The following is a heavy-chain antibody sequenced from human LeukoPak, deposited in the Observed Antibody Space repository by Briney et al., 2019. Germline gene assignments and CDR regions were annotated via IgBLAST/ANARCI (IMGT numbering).Heavy chain of an antibody. CDR1: RYTFTGYY. D-gene: IGHD3-3*01. J-gene: IGHJ6*03. CDR3: ARDGSFGVVTPFYYYYMDV. CDR2: INPNSGGT. V-gene: IGHV1-2*02. Sequence: ASVKVSCKASRYTFTGYYMHWVRQAPGQGREGMGGINPNSGGTNYAQKFQGRVTMTRATSISTAYMELSRLRSDDTAVYYCARDGSFGVVTPFYYYYMDVWGKGTTVTVSS.